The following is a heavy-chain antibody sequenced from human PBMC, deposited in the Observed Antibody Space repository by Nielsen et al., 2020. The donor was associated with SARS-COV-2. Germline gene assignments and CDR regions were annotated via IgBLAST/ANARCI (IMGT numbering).Heavy chain of an antibody. CDR3: ARMGSSWYDY. D-gene: IGHD6-13*01. J-gene: IGHJ4*02. CDR1: GFTVSSNF. V-gene: IGHV3-53*04. Sequence: GESLKISCAASGFTVSSNFMSWVRQAPGKGLEWVSVIYSGGSTYYADSVKGRFTISRHNSKNTLHLQMNSLRAEDTAVYYCARMGSSWYDYWGQGTLVTVSS. CDR2: IYSGGST.